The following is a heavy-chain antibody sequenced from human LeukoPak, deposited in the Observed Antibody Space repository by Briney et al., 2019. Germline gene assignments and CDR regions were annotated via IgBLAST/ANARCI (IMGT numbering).Heavy chain of an antibody. CDR3: ARERTMVRGMSWFDP. V-gene: IGHV4-59*01. D-gene: IGHD3-10*01. J-gene: IGHJ5*02. CDR1: GGSINSYY. Sequence: SETLSLTCTVSGGSINSYYWSWIRQSPGKGLEWIGYIYYSGSTNYNPSLKSRVTILVDTSKNQFSLKVTSVTAADTAVYYCARERTMVRGMSWFDPWGQGTLVTVSS. CDR2: IYYSGST.